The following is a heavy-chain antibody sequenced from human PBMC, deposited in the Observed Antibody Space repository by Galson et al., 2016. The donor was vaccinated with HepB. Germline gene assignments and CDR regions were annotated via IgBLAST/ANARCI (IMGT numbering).Heavy chain of an antibody. CDR3: AKVPQSGYYSAELPY. CDR1: GFNFRSYA. J-gene: IGHJ4*02. V-gene: IGHV3-23*01. CDR2: ISGSDYST. Sequence: SLRLSCAASGFNFRSYAMSWVRQAPGKGLEWVSTISGSDYSTYYADSVKGRFTISRDNSKNTLYLQMNSLRAEDTAVYYCAKVPQSGYYSAELPYWGQGTQVTVSS. D-gene: IGHD3-22*01.